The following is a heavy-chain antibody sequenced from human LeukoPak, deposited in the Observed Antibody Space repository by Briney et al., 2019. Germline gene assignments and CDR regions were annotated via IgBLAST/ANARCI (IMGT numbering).Heavy chain of an antibody. CDR2: IIPIFGTA. V-gene: IGHV1-69*05. CDR1: GGTFSSYA. Sequence: GASVKVSCKASGGTFSSYAISWARQAPGQGLEWMGRIIPIFGTANYAQKFQGRVTITTDESTSTAYMELSSVRSEDTAVYYCARVIFRAYCGGDCYPLWGQGTLVTVSS. J-gene: IGHJ4*02. D-gene: IGHD2-21*02. CDR3: ARVIFRAYCGGDCYPL.